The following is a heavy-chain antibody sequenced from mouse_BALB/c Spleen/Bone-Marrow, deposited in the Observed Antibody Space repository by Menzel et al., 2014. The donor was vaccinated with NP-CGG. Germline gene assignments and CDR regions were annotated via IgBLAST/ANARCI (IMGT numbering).Heavy chain of an antibody. CDR1: GFNIKDTY. J-gene: IGHJ4*01. CDR2: IDPANGNT. V-gene: IGHV14-3*02. CDR3: ARYGGRYYAMDY. Sequence: EVQVVESGAELVEPGASVKLSCTASGFNIKDTYMHWVKQRPEQGLEWIGRIDPANGNTNYDPRFQGKATITADTSSNTAYLQLSSLTSEDTAVYYCARYGGRYYAMDYWGQGTSVTVSS. D-gene: IGHD1-1*01.